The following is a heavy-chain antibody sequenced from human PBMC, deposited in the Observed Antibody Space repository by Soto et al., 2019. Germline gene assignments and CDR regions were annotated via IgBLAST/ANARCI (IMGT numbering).Heavy chain of an antibody. V-gene: IGHV4-61*01. CDR1: GGSVSSGSYY. J-gene: IGHJ5*02. D-gene: IGHD4-17*01. CDR3: ARDHPTTVTTSRWFDP. Sequence: QVQLQESGPGLVKPSETLSLTCTVSGGSVSSGSYYWSWIRQPPGKGLEWIGYIYYSGSTNYNPSVRSRVTLSVDTAKNQFSLKLSSVTAADTAVYYCARDHPTTVTTSRWFDPWGQGTLVTVSS. CDR2: IYYSGST.